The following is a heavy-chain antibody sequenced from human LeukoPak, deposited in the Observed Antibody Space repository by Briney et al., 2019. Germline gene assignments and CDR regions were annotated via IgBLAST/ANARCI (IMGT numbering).Heavy chain of an antibody. CDR3: ARGGTSGSLIY. CDR1: GFTFSNYW. CDR2: INSDGGTT. J-gene: IGHJ4*02. V-gene: IGHV3-74*01. Sequence: GGPLRLSCAASGFTFSNYWMHWVRQAPLKGLVWVSRINSDGGTTGYADSVKGRFTISRDNAKNTLYLQMNSLRAEDTALYYCARGGTSGSLIYWGQGTLVTVSS. D-gene: IGHD1-26*01.